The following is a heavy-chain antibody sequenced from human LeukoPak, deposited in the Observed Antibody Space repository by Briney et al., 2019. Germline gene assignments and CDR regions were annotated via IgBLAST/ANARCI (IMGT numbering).Heavy chain of an antibody. J-gene: IGHJ4*02. D-gene: IGHD3-10*01. Sequence: SETLSLTCTVSGGSISSSSYYWGWVRQPPGKGLEWLGSIYYSGSNSYYNPSLKSPFTISVETSKNQFSLKLSSVTAADTAVYYCARRAREFGWVFDYWGQGTLVTVSS. CDR1: GGSISSSSYY. CDR2: IYYSGSNS. CDR3: ARRAREFGWVFDY. V-gene: IGHV4-39*01.